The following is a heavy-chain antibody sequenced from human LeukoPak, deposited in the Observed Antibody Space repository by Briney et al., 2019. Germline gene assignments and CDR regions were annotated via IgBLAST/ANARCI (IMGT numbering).Heavy chain of an antibody. CDR3: AIGGGGSGSYSVFGCGY. CDR1: GGTFSSYA. V-gene: IGHV1-69*06. D-gene: IGHD3-10*01. Sequence: REASVKVSCKASGGTFSSYAISWVRQAPGQGLEWMGGIIPIFGTANYAQKFQGRVTITADKSTSTAYMELSSLRSEDTAVYYCAIGGGGSGSYSVFGCGYWGQGTLVTVSS. CDR2: IIPIFGTA. J-gene: IGHJ4*02.